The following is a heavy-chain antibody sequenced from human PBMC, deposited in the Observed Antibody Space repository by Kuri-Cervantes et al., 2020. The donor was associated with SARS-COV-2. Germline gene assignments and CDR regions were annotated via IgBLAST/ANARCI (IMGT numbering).Heavy chain of an antibody. CDR2: IIPIFGTA. CDR1: GGTFSSYA. J-gene: IGHJ3*02. V-gene: IGHV1-69*13. CDR3: ARDMTSTYYDFWSGYYTGAFDI. D-gene: IGHD3-3*01. Sequence: SVKVSCKASGGTFSSYAISWVRQAPGQGLEWMGGIIPIFGTANYAQKFQGRLTITADESTSTAYMELSSLRSEDTAVYYCARDMTSTYYDFWSGYYTGAFDIWGQGTMVTVSS.